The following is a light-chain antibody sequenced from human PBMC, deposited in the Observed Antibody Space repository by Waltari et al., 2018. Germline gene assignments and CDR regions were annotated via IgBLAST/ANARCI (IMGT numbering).Light chain of an antibody. CDR1: SSDVGAYNY. Sequence: QSVLTQPPSASGSPGQSVTISCTGTSSDVGAYNYFSWYQHYPGKAPKLLLYGVSKRPSGVPDRFSGSKSGNTASLTVSGLQAEDEADYFCSSYAGSTPFVFGTGTKVTVL. J-gene: IGLJ1*01. CDR3: SSYAGSTPFV. CDR2: GVS. V-gene: IGLV2-8*01.